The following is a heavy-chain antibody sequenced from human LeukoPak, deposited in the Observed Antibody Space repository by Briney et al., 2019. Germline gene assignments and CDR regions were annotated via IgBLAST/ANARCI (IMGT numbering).Heavy chain of an antibody. CDR1: GFTFSSSW. CDR2: LNTDGSNT. Sequence: GGSLRLSCVASGFTFSSSWIHWVRQVPGKGLVWVSRLNTDGSNTAYADSVEGRFTLSSDNAKNTVYLQMNSLRAEDTGVYYCARGAVAPVNWGQGTLVIVSS. CDR3: ARGAVAPVN. V-gene: IGHV3-74*01. J-gene: IGHJ4*02. D-gene: IGHD2-21*01.